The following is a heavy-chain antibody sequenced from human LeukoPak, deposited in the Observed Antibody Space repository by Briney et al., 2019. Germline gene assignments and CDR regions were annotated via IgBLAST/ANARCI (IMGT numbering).Heavy chain of an antibody. CDR2: INSDGSST. CDR3: AELTSMVEQY. D-gene: IGHD3-10*01. Sequence: GGSLRLSCAASGLTLSSYWMHWVRQAPGKGLVWVSRINSDGSSTRYADSVKGRFTTSRDYAKNTLYLQMNSLRAEDTAVYYCAELTSMVEQYWGQGTLVTVSS. CDR1: GLTLSSYW. V-gene: IGHV3-74*01. J-gene: IGHJ4*02.